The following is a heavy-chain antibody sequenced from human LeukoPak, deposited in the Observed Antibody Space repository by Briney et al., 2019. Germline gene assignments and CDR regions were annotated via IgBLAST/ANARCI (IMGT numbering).Heavy chain of an antibody. CDR1: GFTFSSYW. J-gene: IGHJ4*02. Sequence: QAGGSLRLSCAASGFTFSSYWMHWVRQAPGKGLVWVSRISTDGSITSYAGSVKGRFTISRGNAKNTLYLQMNSLRAEDTAVYYCARGGGDYWGQGTPVTVSS. D-gene: IGHD3-10*01. CDR2: ISTDGSIT. V-gene: IGHV3-74*01. CDR3: ARGGGDY.